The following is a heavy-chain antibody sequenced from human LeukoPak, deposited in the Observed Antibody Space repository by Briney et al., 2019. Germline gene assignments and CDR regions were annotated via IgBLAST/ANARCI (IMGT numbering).Heavy chain of an antibody. D-gene: IGHD3-9*01. CDR1: GGSFSGYY. V-gene: IGHV4-34*01. J-gene: IGHJ5*02. CDR3: ARRLSSLLIWFDP. Sequence: SETLSLTCAVYGGSFSGYYWSWIRQPPGKGLEWIGEINHSGSTNYNPSLKSRVTISVDTSKNQFSLKLSSVTAADTAVYYCARRLSSLLIWFDPWGQGALVTVSS. CDR2: INHSGST.